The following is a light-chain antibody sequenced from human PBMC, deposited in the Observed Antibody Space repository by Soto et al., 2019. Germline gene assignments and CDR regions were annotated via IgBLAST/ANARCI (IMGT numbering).Light chain of an antibody. Sequence: EIVLTQSPGTLSLSPGERATLSCRASQSVSSSYLAWYQQKPGQAPRLLIYGASSRATGIPDRFSGSGSGTDFTLTISRLEPEDFAVYSCQQYGISGYTFGQGTKLEIK. CDR1: QSVSSSY. CDR2: GAS. CDR3: QQYGISGYT. J-gene: IGKJ2*01. V-gene: IGKV3-20*01.